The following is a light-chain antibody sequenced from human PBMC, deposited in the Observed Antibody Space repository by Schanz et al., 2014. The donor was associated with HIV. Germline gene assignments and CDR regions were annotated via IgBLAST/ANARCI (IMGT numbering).Light chain of an antibody. CDR1: SSNLGAGYE. CDR2: GNN. V-gene: IGLV1-40*01. Sequence: QSVLTQPPSVSGAPGQRVTISCTGSSSNLGAGYEVHWYRQLPGTAPKLLIYGNNNRPSGVPDRFSGSKSGSSASLAISGLQSDDEADYYCAAWDDGLSGRVFGGGTKLTVL. J-gene: IGLJ2*01. CDR3: AAWDDGLSGRV.